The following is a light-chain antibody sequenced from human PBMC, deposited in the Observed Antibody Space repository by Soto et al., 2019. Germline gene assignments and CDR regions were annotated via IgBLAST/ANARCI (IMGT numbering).Light chain of an antibody. CDR2: EVT. CDR3: SSYTTAYTQV. J-gene: IGLJ3*02. CDR1: SNDVGYYNY. V-gene: IGLV2-14*01. Sequence: ALSQPASVSGSPGQSITISCTGTSNDVGYYNYVSWYQQHPGQAPKLMISEVTTRPSGVSDRFSGSKSGNTASLTISRLQAEDEAHYYCSSYTTAYTQVFGGGTKVTVL.